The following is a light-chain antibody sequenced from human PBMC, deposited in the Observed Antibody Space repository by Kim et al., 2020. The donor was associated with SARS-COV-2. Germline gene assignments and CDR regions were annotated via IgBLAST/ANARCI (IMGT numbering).Light chain of an antibody. CDR2: YAS. V-gene: IGKV3-15*01. Sequence: VAPGDRASLSCRASQSVRSNLAWYQQKPGQAPRLLIYYASSRATGIPARFSGSGSGTEFTLTISSLQSEDFAVYYCQQYNNWPLTVGGGTKVEIK. CDR1: QSVRSN. J-gene: IGKJ4*01. CDR3: QQYNNWPLT.